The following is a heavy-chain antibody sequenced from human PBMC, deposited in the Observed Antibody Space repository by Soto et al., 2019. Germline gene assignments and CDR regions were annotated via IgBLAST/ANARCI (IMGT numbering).Heavy chain of an antibody. CDR3: ARVGYGDHLYYYYYMDV. CDR2: IYYSGST. D-gene: IGHD4-17*01. CDR1: GDSVSTSNNY. Sequence: SETLSLTCTVSGDSVSTSNNYWDWIRQPPGKGLEWIASIYYSGSTNYNPSLKSRVTIPVDTSKNQFSLKLSSLTAADTAVFYCARVGYGDHLYYYYYMDVWGKGTTVTVSS. J-gene: IGHJ6*03. V-gene: IGHV4-39*07.